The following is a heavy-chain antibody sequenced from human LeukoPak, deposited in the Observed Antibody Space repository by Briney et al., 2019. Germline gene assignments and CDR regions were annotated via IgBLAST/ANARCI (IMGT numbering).Heavy chain of an antibody. J-gene: IGHJ4*02. D-gene: IGHD1-1*01. V-gene: IGHV1-2*02. Sequence: ASVKLSCKASGYTITGYYIHWVRQAPGQGLEWMGWINPNSGDTNYAQKVKGRVTMTRDTSINTAFMELSRLRSDDTAVYYCARDRHWNQGNFDYWGQGTLVTVSS. CDR3: ARDRHWNQGNFDY. CDR1: GYTITGYY. CDR2: INPNSGDT.